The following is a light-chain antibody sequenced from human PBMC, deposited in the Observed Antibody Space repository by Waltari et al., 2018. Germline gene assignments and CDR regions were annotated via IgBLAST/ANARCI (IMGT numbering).Light chain of an antibody. CDR1: QSVSSN. CDR2: GAS. J-gene: IGKJ1*01. V-gene: IGKV3-15*01. Sequence: EIVMTQSPATLSVSPGQRAPLSCRASQSVSSNLAWYQQQPGQAPRLLIYGASTRATGIPARFSGSGSGTEFTLTISSMQSEDFAVYYCQQYNNWPWTFGQGTKVEIK. CDR3: QQYNNWPWT.